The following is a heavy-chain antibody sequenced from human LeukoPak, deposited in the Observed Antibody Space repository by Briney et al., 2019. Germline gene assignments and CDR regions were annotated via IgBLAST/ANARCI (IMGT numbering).Heavy chain of an antibody. D-gene: IGHD3-22*01. CDR2: IYYSGST. J-gene: IGHJ4*02. CDR1: GGSISSSSYY. V-gene: IGHV4-39*01. Sequence: PSETLSLTCTVSGGSISSSSYYWGWIRQPPGKGLEWIGSIYYSGSTYYNPSLKSRVTISVDTSKNQFSLKLSSVTAADTAVYYCARIITTPYYYDSSGYYGEAIDYWGQGTLVTVSS. CDR3: ARIITTPYYYDSSGYYGEAIDY.